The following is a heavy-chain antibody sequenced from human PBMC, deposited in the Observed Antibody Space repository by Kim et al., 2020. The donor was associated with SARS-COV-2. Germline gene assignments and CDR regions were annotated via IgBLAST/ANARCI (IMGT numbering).Heavy chain of an antibody. J-gene: IGHJ4*02. CDR2: ISSSSSYI. CDR1: GFTFSSYS. V-gene: IGHV3-21*01. CDR3: ARDISIAARYRYFDY. Sequence: GGSLRLSCAASGFTFSSYSMNWVRQAPGKGLEWVSSISSSSSYIYYADSVKGRFTISRDNAKNSLYLQMNSLRAEDTAVYYCARDISIAARYRYFDYWGQGTLVTVSS. D-gene: IGHD6-6*01.